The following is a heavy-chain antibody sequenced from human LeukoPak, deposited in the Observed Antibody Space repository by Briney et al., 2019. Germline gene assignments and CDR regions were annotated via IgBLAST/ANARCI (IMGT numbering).Heavy chain of an antibody. CDR3: ARGIQSSFDI. CDR2: IYYSGST. V-gene: IGHV4-31*03. Sequence: SETLSLTCTVSGGSISSSDYYWSWIRQHPGKGLEWIGYIYYSGSTYYNPSLKSRVTISVDTSKNQFSLKLSSVTAADTAVYYCARGIQSSFDIWGQGTLLTVSS. CDR1: GGSISSSDYY. D-gene: IGHD6-13*01. J-gene: IGHJ4*02.